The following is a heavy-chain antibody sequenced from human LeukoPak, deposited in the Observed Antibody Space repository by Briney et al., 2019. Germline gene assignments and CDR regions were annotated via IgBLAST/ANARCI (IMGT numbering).Heavy chain of an antibody. V-gene: IGHV1-46*01. CDR2: INCGDGYT. D-gene: IGHD1-26*01. J-gene: IGHJ4*02. CDR3: ARDRGGRYSIDY. CDR1: GYTLTSSH. Sequence: ASVKVSCKASGYTLTSSHAHWVRQAPGQGLEWMGIINCGDGYTNYAQKFQGRVSGTSHTSTRTIYMELSSLRAEDTALHYCARDRGGRYSIDYWGQGTLVTASS.